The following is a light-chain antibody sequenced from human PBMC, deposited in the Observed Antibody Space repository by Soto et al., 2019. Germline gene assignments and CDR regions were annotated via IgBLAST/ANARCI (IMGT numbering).Light chain of an antibody. CDR1: QTVRNNY. V-gene: IGKV3-20*01. CDR3: QQYCSSPPLT. J-gene: IGKJ4*01. Sequence: EFVLTQSPGTLSLSPGERATLSCRASQTVRNNYLAWYQQRPGQAPRLLIYDASSRATGIPDRFSGGGSGTDFTLTISRLEPEDFAVYYCQQYCSSPPLTFGGGTKVDIK. CDR2: DAS.